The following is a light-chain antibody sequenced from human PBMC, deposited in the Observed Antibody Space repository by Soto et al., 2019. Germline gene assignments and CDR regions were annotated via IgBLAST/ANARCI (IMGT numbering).Light chain of an antibody. CDR2: GSS. V-gene: IGLV1-40*01. CDR1: SSNIGAGYD. Sequence: QSVLTQPPSVSGAPGQRVTISCTGSSSNIGAGYDVHWYQHLPGTAPKLLIYGSSNRPSGVPGRFSGSKSDTSVSLAISGLQAEDEADYYCQSYDSSLSGWVFGGGTKVTVL. J-gene: IGLJ3*02. CDR3: QSYDSSLSGWV.